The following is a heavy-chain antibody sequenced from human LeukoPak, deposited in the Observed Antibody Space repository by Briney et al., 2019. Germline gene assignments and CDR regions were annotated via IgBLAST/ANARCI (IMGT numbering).Heavy chain of an antibody. CDR1: GYTFTIYD. V-gene: IGHV1-8*01. CDR2: MNPTSGHT. J-gene: IGHJ5*02. D-gene: IGHD3-10*01. CDR3: ARSPVGVRKKHDL. Sequence: ASVKVSCKASGYTFTIYDINWVRQAPGQGLEWMGWMNPTSGHTGYVQKFPGRITMTRDTSVSTAYMELNSLTSEDTAVYYCARSPVGVRKKHDLWGQGTLVIVSS.